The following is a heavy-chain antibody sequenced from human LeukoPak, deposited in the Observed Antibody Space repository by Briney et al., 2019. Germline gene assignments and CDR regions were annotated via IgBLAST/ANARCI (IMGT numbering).Heavy chain of an antibody. Sequence: GTLSLTCAVSGGSISSSNWWSWVRQPPGKGLEWIGEIYHSGSTNYNPSLNSRVTISVDKSKNKFSLQLSSVTAADTAVYYCARGPRGRDYFDYWGQGTLVTVSS. CDR1: GGSISSSNW. CDR3: ARGPRGRDYFDY. CDR2: IYHSGST. J-gene: IGHJ4*02. V-gene: IGHV4-4*02. D-gene: IGHD1-26*01.